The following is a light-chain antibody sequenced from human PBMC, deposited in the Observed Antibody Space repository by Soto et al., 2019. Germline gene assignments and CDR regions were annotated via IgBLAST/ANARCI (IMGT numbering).Light chain of an antibody. V-gene: IGLV1-40*01. CDR3: QSYDTGLRVGVV. CDR1: SSNIGAGYD. CDR2: GNT. J-gene: IGLJ2*01. Sequence: QPVLTQPPSVSGAPGQRITISCTGSSSNIGAGYDVHWYQHVPGAAPKLLIYGNTNRPSGVPDRFSGSKSGTSASLAISGLLPEDEGDFYCQSYDTGLRVGVVFGGGTQLTVL.